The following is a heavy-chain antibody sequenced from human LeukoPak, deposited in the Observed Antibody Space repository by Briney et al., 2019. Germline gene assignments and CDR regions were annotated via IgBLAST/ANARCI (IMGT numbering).Heavy chain of an antibody. CDR2: ISYDGNVK. D-gene: IGHD3-3*01. V-gene: IGHV3-30*03. J-gene: IGHJ4*02. CDR1: GFTFSTYG. Sequence: GWSLRLSCAASGFTFSTYGMHWVRQAPGKGLEWVAVISYDGNVKYYADSVKGRFTNSRDNSRNTLYLQMNSLRIEDTAVYYCAEVGGSRRGIFGIVIDFWGQGTLVTVSS. CDR3: AEVGGSRRGIFGIVIDF.